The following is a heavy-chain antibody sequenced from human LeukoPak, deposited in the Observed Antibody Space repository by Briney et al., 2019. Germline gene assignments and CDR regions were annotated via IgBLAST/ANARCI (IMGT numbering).Heavy chain of an antibody. Sequence: QPGGSLRLSCAASGFTFNNYFMTWVRQAPGKGLEWVSTISGSAGSTYYADFVKGLFTISRDNSRNTLYLQMNSLRADDTAVFYCARYCSGASCYLGLDYWGQGTLVTVSS. V-gene: IGHV3-23*01. J-gene: IGHJ4*02. D-gene: IGHD2-2*01. CDR2: ISGSAGST. CDR1: GFTFNNYF. CDR3: ARYCSGASCYLGLDY.